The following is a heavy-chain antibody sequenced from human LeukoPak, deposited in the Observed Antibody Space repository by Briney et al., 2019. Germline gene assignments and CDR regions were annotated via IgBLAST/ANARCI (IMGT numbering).Heavy chain of an antibody. CDR1: GFTVSSNY. CDR2: LSGSGGST. V-gene: IGHV3-23*01. Sequence: GGSLRLSCAASGFTVSSNYMSWVRQAPGKGLEWVSALSGSGGSTYYVDSVKGRFTISRDNPKNTLYLQMNSLRAEDTAVYYCAKVCSSCYLPDYWGQGTLVTVSS. J-gene: IGHJ4*02. D-gene: IGHD2-2*01. CDR3: AKVCSSCYLPDY.